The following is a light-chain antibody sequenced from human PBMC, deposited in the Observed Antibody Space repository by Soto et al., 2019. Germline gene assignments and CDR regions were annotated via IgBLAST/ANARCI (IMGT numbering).Light chain of an antibody. V-gene: IGKV3-15*01. CDR2: GAS. CDR3: QHYNNWPTWK. J-gene: IGKJ1*01. Sequence: EIVMTQSPATLSVSPGERATLSCRASQRVSSNLAWYQQKPGQAPRLLIYGASTRDTGIPARFSGSGSGTEVTLTISSLQSEEFAVYYCQHYNNWPTWKFGQGTKVEIK. CDR1: QRVSSN.